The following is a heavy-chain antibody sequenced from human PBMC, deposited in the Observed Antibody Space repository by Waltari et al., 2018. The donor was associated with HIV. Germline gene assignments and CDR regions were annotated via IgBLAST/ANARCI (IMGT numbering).Heavy chain of an antibody. CDR1: GFTFSNFW. Sequence: EVQLVESGGGLVQPGGSLRLSCAASGFTFSNFWMSWVRQAPGKGREWLANIKQEGSEKYYVDSVKGRFTISRDNSKNSLYLQMNSLRAEDTAVYYCASPSIRAGMDVWGQGTTVTVSS. J-gene: IGHJ6*02. CDR3: ASPSIRAGMDV. D-gene: IGHD2-2*02. CDR2: IKQEGSEK. V-gene: IGHV3-7*01.